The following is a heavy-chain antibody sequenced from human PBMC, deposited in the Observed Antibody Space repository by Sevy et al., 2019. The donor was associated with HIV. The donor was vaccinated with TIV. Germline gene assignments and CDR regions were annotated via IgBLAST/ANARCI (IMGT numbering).Heavy chain of an antibody. CDR3: TKDRLRYYYGSGTGRGLDD. CDR2: MSYDGRNE. Sequence: GGSLRLSCTASGFTFSSYVMHWVRQAPGKGLEWVAVMSYDGRNEYYAESVKGRFTISRDNSKNTLYLQMNSLRTEDTAVYYCTKDRLRYYYGSGTGRGLDDWGQGTLVTVSS. CDR1: GFTFSSYV. J-gene: IGHJ4*02. V-gene: IGHV3-30*18. D-gene: IGHD3-10*01.